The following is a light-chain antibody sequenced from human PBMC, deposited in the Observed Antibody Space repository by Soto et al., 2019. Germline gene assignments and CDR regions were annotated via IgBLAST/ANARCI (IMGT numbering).Light chain of an antibody. CDR2: DAS. V-gene: IGKV1-5*01. Sequence: DIKMNQSLSTLSASVGDRVTITCRASQSISSWLAWYQQKPGKAPKLLIYDASSLESGVPSRFSGSGSGTEFTLTISSLQPDDFATYYCQQYNIYSGTFCQGGNVDIK. J-gene: IGKJ1*01. CDR1: QSISSW. CDR3: QQYNIYSGT.